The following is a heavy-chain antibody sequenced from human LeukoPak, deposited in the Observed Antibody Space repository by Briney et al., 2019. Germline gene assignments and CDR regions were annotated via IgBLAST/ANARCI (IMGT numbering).Heavy chain of an antibody. J-gene: IGHJ6*02. V-gene: IGHV3-21*01. CDR1: GFTFTNYN. D-gene: IGHD2-2*01. CDR2: ISSTSSYI. Sequence: PGGSLRLSCAASGFTFTNYNMNWVRQAPGKGLEWVSSISSTSSYIYYADSVKGRFTISRDNAKNSLYLQMNSLRAEDTAVYYCARDPRPYCSSTSCYRYYYYYGMDVWGQGTTVTVSS. CDR3: ARDPRPYCSSTSCYRYYYYYGMDV.